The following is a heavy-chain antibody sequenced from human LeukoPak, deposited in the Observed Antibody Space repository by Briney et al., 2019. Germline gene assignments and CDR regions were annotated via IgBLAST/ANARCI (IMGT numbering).Heavy chain of an antibody. CDR2: IYYSGST. CDR1: GGSISSSSYY. D-gene: IGHD5-18*01. J-gene: IGHJ5*02. Sequence: SETLSLTCTVSGGSISSSSYYWGWIRQPPGKGLEWIGSIYYSGSTYYNPSLKSRVTTSVDTSKNQFSLKLSSVTAADTAVYYCVRTDVDTAMGNNWFDPWGQGALVTVSS. CDR3: VRTDVDTAMGNNWFDP. V-gene: IGHV4-39*01.